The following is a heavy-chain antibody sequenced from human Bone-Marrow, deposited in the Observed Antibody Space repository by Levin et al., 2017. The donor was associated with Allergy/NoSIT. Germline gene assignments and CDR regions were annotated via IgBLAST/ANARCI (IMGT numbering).Heavy chain of an antibody. CDR1: NGSFLSYY. CDR2: ISHSGVP. CDR3: ATGDPTCANTNCYAISNF. J-gene: IGHJ4*02. D-gene: IGHD3-16*01. V-gene: IGHV4-34*01. Sequence: SETLSLTCDVYNGSFLSYYWTWIRQSPRGLEWIGEISHSGVPTYNPSLEGRVTLSLEKSNTRISLKMKSVTAADTAIYYCATGDPTCANTNCYAISNFWGQGTLVTVSS.